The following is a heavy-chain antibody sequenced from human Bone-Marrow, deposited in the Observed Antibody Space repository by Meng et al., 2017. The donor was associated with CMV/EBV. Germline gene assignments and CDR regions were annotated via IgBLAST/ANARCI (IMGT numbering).Heavy chain of an antibody. CDR2: IWYDGSNK. Sequence: GESLKISCAASGFTFSSYGMHWVRQAPGKGLEWVAVIWYDGSNKYYADSVKGRFTISRDNSKNTLYLQMNSLRAEDTAVYYCAKDESVAARGMDGWGQGTTVTVSS. CDR1: GFTFSSYG. J-gene: IGHJ6*02. V-gene: IGHV3-33*06. D-gene: IGHD6-6*01. CDR3: AKDESVAARGMDG.